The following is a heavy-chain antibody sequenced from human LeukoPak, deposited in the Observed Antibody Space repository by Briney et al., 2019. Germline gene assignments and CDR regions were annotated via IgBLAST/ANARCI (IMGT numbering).Heavy chain of an antibody. Sequence: GGSLRLSCAASGFTFSSYEMNWVRQAPGKGLEWVSYISSSGSTIYYADSVKGRFTISRGNAKNSLYLQMNSLRAEDTAVYYCARGAAGSYGHPYWGQGTLVTVSS. CDR1: GFTFSSYE. V-gene: IGHV3-48*03. CDR2: ISSSGSTI. J-gene: IGHJ4*02. D-gene: IGHD5-18*01. CDR3: ARGAAGSYGHPY.